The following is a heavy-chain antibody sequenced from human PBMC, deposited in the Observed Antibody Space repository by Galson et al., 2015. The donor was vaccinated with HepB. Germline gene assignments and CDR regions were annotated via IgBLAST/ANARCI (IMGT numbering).Heavy chain of an antibody. Sequence: SLRLSCAASGFTFSSYAMHWVRQAPGKGLEWVGVISYDGSKEYYADSVKGRFTISRDNSKNTLYLQMNSLRGEDTAVYYCAKAEYHVIFNSGLENWGQGTLVTVSS. CDR1: GFTFSSYA. CDR3: AKAEYHVIFNSGLEN. D-gene: IGHD2/OR15-2a*01. V-gene: IGHV3-30*04. CDR2: ISYDGSKE. J-gene: IGHJ4*02.